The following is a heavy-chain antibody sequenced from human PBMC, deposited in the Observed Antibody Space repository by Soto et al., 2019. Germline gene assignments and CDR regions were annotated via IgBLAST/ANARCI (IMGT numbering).Heavy chain of an antibody. Sequence: VKVSCKTSGYTITSYHINLLRQATGQGLEWMGWINPNNGNTGYAQKLQGRLTMTRNTSISTVYMELSSLTSDDTAVYYCARENSGWYGTHFDFWGQGTPVTVSS. CDR2: INPNNGNT. CDR1: GYTITSYH. V-gene: IGHV1-8*01. J-gene: IGHJ4*02. CDR3: ARENSGWYGTHFDF. D-gene: IGHD6-19*01.